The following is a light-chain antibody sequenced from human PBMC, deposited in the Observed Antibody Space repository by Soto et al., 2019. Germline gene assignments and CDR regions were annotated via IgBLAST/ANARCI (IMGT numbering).Light chain of an antibody. CDR3: QQRSSWPIT. CDR2: GAS. Sequence: EIVLTQSPASLSLSPGERATLSCWASQSVDSYLVWYQQKPGQAPRLIIFGASNRATGIPARFSGSGSGTDFTLTINSLEPEDFPVYYCQQRSSWPITFGQGTRLEIK. CDR1: QSVDSY. V-gene: IGKV3-11*01. J-gene: IGKJ5*01.